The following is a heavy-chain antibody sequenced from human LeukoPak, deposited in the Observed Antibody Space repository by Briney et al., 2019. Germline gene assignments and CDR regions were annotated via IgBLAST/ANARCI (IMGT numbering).Heavy chain of an antibody. J-gene: IGHJ4*02. CDR2: MYYSGNT. CDR1: GGSINIISYY. CDR3: ARRPAYYFDY. V-gene: IGHV4-39*01. Sequence: SETLSLTCTVSGGSINIISYYWGWIRQPPGKGLEWIGSMYYSGNTYYNPSLKSRVTMSVDTSKNQFSLKRSSVTAADTAVYYCARRPAYYFDYWGQGTLVTVSS.